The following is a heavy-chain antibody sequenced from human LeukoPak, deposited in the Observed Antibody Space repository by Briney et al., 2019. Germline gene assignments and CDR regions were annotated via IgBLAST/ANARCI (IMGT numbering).Heavy chain of an antibody. J-gene: IGHJ1*01. D-gene: IGHD2-21*02. CDR2: IYYSGTT. Sequence: SETLSLTCTVSGGSISSGSYYWSWIRQHPGKGLEWIVYIYYSGTTYYNPSLRSRFTISVDTSNNQFSLKLSSVTAADTAVYYCARVSFCGGDCPLYFQHWGQGTLVTVSS. V-gene: IGHV4-31*03. CDR1: GGSISSGSYY. CDR3: ARVSFCGGDCPLYFQH.